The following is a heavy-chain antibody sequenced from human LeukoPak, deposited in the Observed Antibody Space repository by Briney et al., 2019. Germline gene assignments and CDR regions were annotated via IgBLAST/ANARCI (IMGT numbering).Heavy chain of an antibody. D-gene: IGHD2-15*01. V-gene: IGHV3-74*01. J-gene: IGHJ4*02. CDR2: INSDGINT. Sequence: GGSLRLSCAASGFTFSNYWMHWVRQAPGKGLVWVSRINSDGINTSYADSVKGRFTISRDNSENMLYLQMNSLRAEDTAVYYCAKVSIYCSGGSCYYDYWGQGTLVTVSS. CDR3: AKVSIYCSGGSCYYDY. CDR1: GFTFSNYW.